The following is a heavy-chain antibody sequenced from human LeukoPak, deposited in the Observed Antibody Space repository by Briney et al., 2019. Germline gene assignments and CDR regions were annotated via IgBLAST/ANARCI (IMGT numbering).Heavy chain of an antibody. Sequence: PSETLSLTCAVYGGSFSGYYWSWIRQPPGKGLEWIGEINHSGSTNYNPSLKSRVTISVDTSKNQFSLKLSSVTAADTAVYYCVRSTPGSGRYCSGGSCYPPWFGYWGQGTLVTVSS. D-gene: IGHD2-15*01. V-gene: IGHV4-34*01. J-gene: IGHJ4*02. CDR1: GGSFSGYY. CDR2: INHSGST. CDR3: VRSTPGSGRYCSGGSCYPPWFGY.